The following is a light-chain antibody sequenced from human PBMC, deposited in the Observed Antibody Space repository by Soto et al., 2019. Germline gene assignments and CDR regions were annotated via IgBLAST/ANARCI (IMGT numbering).Light chain of an antibody. CDR2: DAS. CDR1: QNINNY. CDR3: QQYENLPT. J-gene: IGKJ5*01. Sequence: DIHMTQCPSSLSASLGDRVTITFQASQNINNYLNWYQQKLGRAPKLLIYDASNLEAGVPSRFRGSGSGTDFTFTISRLQPEDIATYYCQQYENLPTFGQGTRLEI. V-gene: IGKV1-33*01.